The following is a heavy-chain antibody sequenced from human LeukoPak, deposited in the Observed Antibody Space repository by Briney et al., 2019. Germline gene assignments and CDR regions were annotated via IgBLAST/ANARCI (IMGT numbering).Heavy chain of an antibody. J-gene: IGHJ4*02. Sequence: GGSLRLSCEASGFTFSSYSMNWVRQAPGKGLEWVSYISSSSSTIYYADSVKGRFTISRDNAKNSLYLQMNSLRAEDTVVYYCARDSYYSNHPFDYWGQGTLVTVSS. CDR3: ARDSYYSNHPFDY. V-gene: IGHV3-48*01. CDR1: GFTFSSYS. D-gene: IGHD4-11*01. CDR2: ISSSSSTI.